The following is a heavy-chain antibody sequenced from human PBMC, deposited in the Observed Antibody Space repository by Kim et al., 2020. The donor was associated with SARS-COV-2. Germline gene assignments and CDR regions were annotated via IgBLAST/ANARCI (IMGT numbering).Heavy chain of an antibody. CDR3: ARDVDIVATISADYYGVDV. CDR1: GGTFSSYA. J-gene: IGHJ6*02. V-gene: IGHV1-69*13. CDR2: IIPIFGTA. Sequence: SVKVSCKASGGTFSSYAISWVRQAPGQGLEWMGGIIPIFGTANYAQKFQGRVTITADESTSTAYMELSSLRSEDTAVYYCARDVDIVATISADYYGVDVWGQGTTVTVSS. D-gene: IGHD5-12*01.